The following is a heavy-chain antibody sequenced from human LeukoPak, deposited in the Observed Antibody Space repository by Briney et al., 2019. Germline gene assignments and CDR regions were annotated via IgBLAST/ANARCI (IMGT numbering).Heavy chain of an antibody. V-gene: IGHV3-30*02. J-gene: IGHJ6*03. D-gene: IGHD1-1*01. Sequence: PGGSLRLSCAASGFTFSSYGMHWVRQAPGKGLEWVAVIWYGGSNKYYADSVKGRFTISRDNSKNTLYLQMNSLRAEDTAVYYCAKMDGSYYYMDVWGKGTTVTVSS. CDR1: GFTFSSYG. CDR3: AKMDGSYYYMDV. CDR2: IWYGGSNK.